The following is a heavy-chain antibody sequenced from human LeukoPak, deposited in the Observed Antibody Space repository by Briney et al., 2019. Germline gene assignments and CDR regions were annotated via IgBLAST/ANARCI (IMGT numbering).Heavy chain of an antibody. CDR1: GFTFSSYA. J-gene: IGHJ4*02. V-gene: IGHV3-23*01. CDR3: ARASSGYQGDY. D-gene: IGHD3-22*01. CDR2: ISGSGGST. Sequence: GGSLRLSCAASGFTFSSYAMSWVRQAPGKGLEWVSAISGSGGSTYYADSVKGRFTISRDNAKNSLYLQMNSLRAEDTAVYYCARASSGYQGDYWGQGTLVTVSS.